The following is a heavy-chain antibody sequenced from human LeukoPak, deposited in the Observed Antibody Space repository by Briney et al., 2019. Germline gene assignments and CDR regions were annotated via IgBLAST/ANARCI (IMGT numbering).Heavy chain of an antibody. J-gene: IGHJ4*02. V-gene: IGHV3-7*01. CDR2: INQGGGDK. CDR3: TRDRSRAEDD. CDR1: GFTFSGRW. D-gene: IGHD1-14*01. Sequence: GGSLRLSCAASGFTFSGRWMSWVRQAPGEGLEWVAKINQGGGDKYYVDSVEGRFTLYRENANNLLYLQMNSLRGEDTAVYYCTRDRSRAEDDWGQGTLVTVSS.